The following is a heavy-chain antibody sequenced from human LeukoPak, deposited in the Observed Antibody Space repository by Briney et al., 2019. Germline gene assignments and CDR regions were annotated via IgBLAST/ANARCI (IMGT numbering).Heavy chain of an antibody. V-gene: IGHV1-18*01. CDR3: ARDPRYYDSLFLFDY. CDR2: ISAYNGNT. Sequence: PKASVKVSCKASGYTFTSYGISWVRQAPGQGLEWMGWISAYNGNTNYAQKLQGRVTMTTDTSTSTAYMELRSLRSDDTAVYYCARDPRYYDSLFLFDYWGQGTLVTVSS. CDR1: GYTFTSYG. D-gene: IGHD3-22*01. J-gene: IGHJ4*02.